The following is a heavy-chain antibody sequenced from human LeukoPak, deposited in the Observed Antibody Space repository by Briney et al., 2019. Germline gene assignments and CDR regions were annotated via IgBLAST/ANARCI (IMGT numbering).Heavy chain of an antibody. CDR2: INPNRGDT. CDR3: ARSSTVTNPYYYYGMDV. Sequence: GASVKVSCKASGYTLTGHYMHWVPQAPGQGLYWIGSINPNRGDTNYAQKFQDSVTMTRDTSSSTAYMELRRLTSDDTAVYYCARSSTVTNPYYYYGMDVWGQGTTVTVSS. J-gene: IGHJ6*02. D-gene: IGHD4-17*01. CDR1: GYTLTGHY. V-gene: IGHV1-2*02.